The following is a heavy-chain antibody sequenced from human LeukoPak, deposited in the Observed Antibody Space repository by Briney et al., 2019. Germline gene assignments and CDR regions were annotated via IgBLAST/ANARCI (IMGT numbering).Heavy chain of an antibody. V-gene: IGHV3-15*01. CDR2: IKSKTDGGTT. CDR1: AFTVSNAW. J-gene: IGHJ4*02. Sequence: GGSLRLSCAASAFTVSNAWMSWVRQAPGKGLEWDGRIKSKTDGGTTDYAAPVKGRFTISRDDSKNTLYLQMNSLKTEDTAVYYCTTDSDLTDTAMVTNFDYWGQGALVTVSS. D-gene: IGHD5-18*01. CDR3: TTDSDLTDTAMVTNFDY.